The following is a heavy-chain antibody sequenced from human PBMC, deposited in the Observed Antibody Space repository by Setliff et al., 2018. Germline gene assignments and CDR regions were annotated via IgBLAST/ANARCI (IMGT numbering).Heavy chain of an antibody. CDR1: GFTFNIYA. Sequence: GGSLRLSCAASGFTFNIYAMSWVRQAPGKGLEWVSSIGGIDGTRSCADSVKGRFTISRDNSKNTLYLQMNSLSPEDTALYYCASSSGGNYEAYFDYWGQGTLVTVS. CDR2: IGGIDGTR. J-gene: IGHJ4*02. V-gene: IGHV3-23*01. D-gene: IGHD2-15*01. CDR3: ASSSGGNYEAYFDY.